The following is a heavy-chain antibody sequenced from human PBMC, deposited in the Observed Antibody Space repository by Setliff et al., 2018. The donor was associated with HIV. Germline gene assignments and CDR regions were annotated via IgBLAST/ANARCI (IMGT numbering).Heavy chain of an antibody. CDR2: IYPGDSDT. V-gene: IGHV5-51*01. CDR1: GYSFNIYW. J-gene: IGHJ4*02. D-gene: IGHD6-13*01. Sequence: GESLKISCKGSGYSFNIYWIGWVRQMPGKGLEWMGIIYPGDSDTIYSPSFQGQVTISVDKSITTAYLQWSSLKASDTAMYYCARQGGSSWYEDSWGQGTLVTVSS. CDR3: ARQGGSSWYEDS.